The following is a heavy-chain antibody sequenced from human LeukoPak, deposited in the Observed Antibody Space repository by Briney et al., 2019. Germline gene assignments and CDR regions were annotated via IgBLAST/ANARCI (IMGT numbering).Heavy chain of an antibody. V-gene: IGHV4-59*08. CDR2: FFYGGST. CDR1: SGSISGSY. D-gene: IGHD3-9*01. CDR3: ARHRGASYYNVMTGYLGAFDI. J-gene: IGHJ3*02. Sequence: PSETLSLTCTVSSGSISGSYWSWIRQSPEKGLEWIRYFFYGGSTDYNPSLKSRVTISVDTSKHRFSLKLSSVTAADTAVYYCARHRGASYYNVMTGYLGAFDIWGQGTTVTVS.